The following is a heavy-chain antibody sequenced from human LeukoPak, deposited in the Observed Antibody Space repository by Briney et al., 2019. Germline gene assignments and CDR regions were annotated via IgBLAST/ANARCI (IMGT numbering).Heavy chain of an antibody. D-gene: IGHD1-1*01. CDR1: GFTFSLSW. CDR2: INYDARSR. Sequence: PGGSLRLSCAASGFTFSLSWMHWVRQAPGKWLEWVSSINYDARSRAYADSVKGRLTISRDNAENTLFLQMNSLRVEGSAIYSCARGAGPGTPFDWGQGILVTVSS. J-gene: IGHJ1*01. CDR3: ARGAGPGTPFD. V-gene: IGHV3-74*01.